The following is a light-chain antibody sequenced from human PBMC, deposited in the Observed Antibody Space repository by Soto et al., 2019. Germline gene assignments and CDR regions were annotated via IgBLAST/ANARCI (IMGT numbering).Light chain of an antibody. Sequence: QSALTQPPSAFGSPGQSVTISCTGTSSDIIGYNYVSWYQQYPGKAPKLIIYEVNKRSSGVPDRFSGSKSGNTAYLTVSGLQTEDEADYYCSSYAGRVNLKVFGGGTKLTVL. J-gene: IGLJ3*02. CDR3: SSYAGRVNLKV. V-gene: IGLV2-8*01. CDR1: SSDIIGYNY. CDR2: EVN.